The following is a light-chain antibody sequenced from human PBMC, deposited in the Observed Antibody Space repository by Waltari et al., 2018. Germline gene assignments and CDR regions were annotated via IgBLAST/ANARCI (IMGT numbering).Light chain of an antibody. CDR3: QQYNSYSPVT. V-gene: IGKV1-5*03. CDR1: QSISSW. Sequence: DIQMTQSPSTLSASVGERVTITCRASQSISSWFAWYQQKPGKAPKLLIYKASSLESGVPSRFSGSGSATEFTLTISSLQPDDFATYYCQQYNSYSPVTFGQGTKLEIK. J-gene: IGKJ2*01. CDR2: KAS.